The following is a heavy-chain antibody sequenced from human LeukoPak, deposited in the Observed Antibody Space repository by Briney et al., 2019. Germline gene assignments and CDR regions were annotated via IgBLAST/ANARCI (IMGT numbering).Heavy chain of an antibody. CDR1: GFTVSSNY. V-gene: IGHV3-66*01. J-gene: IGHJ5*02. CDR2: IYSGGST. D-gene: IGHD6-13*01. Sequence: GGSLRLSCGASGFTVSSNYMSWVRQAPGKGLEWVSVIYSGGSTYYADSVKGRFTISRDNSTNTLYLQMNSLRGEDTAVYYCAGGPKKQLIWGRASNGFDPWGQGTLVTVSS. CDR3: AGGPKKQLIWGRASNGFDP.